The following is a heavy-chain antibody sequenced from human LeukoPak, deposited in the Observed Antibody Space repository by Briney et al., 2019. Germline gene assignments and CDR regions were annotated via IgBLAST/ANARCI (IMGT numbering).Heavy chain of an antibody. CDR1: GGSISSYY. CDR3: AREVGYCSSTSCPSGDI. V-gene: IGHV4-59*01. D-gene: IGHD2-2*01. Sequence: SETLSLTCTVSGGSISSYYWSWIRQPPGKGLEWIGYIYYSGSTNYNPSLKSRVTISVDTSKNQFSLKLSSVTAADTAVYYCAREVGYCSSTSCPSGDIWGQGTMVTVSS. J-gene: IGHJ3*02. CDR2: IYYSGST.